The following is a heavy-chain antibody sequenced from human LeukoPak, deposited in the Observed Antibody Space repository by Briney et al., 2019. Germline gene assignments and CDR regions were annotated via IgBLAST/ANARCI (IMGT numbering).Heavy chain of an antibody. V-gene: IGHV4-34*01. CDR1: GGSFSGYY. D-gene: IGHD3-22*01. CDR3: AREPGKVFYDSSGYYFVY. Sequence: SETLSLTCAVYGGSFSGYYWSWIRQPPGKGLEWIGEINHSGSTNYNPSLKSRVTISVDTSKNQFSLKLSPVTAADTAVYYCAREPGKVFYDSSGYYFVYWGQGTLVTVSS. J-gene: IGHJ4*02. CDR2: INHSGST.